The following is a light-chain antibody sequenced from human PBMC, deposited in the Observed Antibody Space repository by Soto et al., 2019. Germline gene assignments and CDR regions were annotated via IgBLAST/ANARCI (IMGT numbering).Light chain of an antibody. J-gene: IGLJ3*02. Sequence: QSVLTQPPSVSAAPGQKVTISCSGSNSNIGNNYVSWYQQLPGTAPKLLIYDNNKRPSGIPDRFSGSKSGTSATLDITGLQTGDEADYYCGTWDSSLNVGVFGGGTKLTVL. CDR3: GTWDSSLNVGV. CDR1: NSNIGNNY. V-gene: IGLV1-51*01. CDR2: DNN.